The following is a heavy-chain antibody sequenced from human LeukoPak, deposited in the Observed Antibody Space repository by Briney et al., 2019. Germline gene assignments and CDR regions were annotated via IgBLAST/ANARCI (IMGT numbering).Heavy chain of an antibody. CDR1: DGSMTNYY. CDR3: ARTSSSGLVGGYYFDY. D-gene: IGHD6-19*01. Sequence: SETLSLTCTVSDGSMTNYYWSWIRQPAGKGLEWIGRMRSSGNNNYNPSLASRVTISVDTSKNQFSLKLSSVTAADTAVYYCARTSSSGLVGGYYFDYWGQGTLVTVSS. J-gene: IGHJ4*02. CDR2: MRSSGNN. V-gene: IGHV4-4*07.